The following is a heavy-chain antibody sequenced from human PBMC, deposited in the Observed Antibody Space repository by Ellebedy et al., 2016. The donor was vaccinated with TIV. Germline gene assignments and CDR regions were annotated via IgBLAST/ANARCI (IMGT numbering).Heavy chain of an antibody. Sequence: SETLSLTCSVSGYSISSGNSWGWIRQPPGKGLEWIGSIYHSGTIYYNPSLKSRVTISADTSKNQFSLRLTSVTAADTAVYYCATGMVDSLDYWGQGTLVTVSS. J-gene: IGHJ4*02. V-gene: IGHV4-38-2*02. CDR2: IYHSGTI. CDR3: ATGMVDSLDY. D-gene: IGHD1-26*01. CDR1: GYSISSGNS.